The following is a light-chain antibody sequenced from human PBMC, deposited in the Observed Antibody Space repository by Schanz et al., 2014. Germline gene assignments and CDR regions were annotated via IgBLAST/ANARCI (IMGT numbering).Light chain of an antibody. Sequence: EIVLTQSPATLSLSPGERATLSCRASQSVSSYLAWYQQKPGQAPRLLIYGASTRATGIPARFSGSGSGTEFTLTISSLQSEDFAVYYCQQHNNWPLTFGGGTKVEIE. V-gene: IGKV3-15*01. J-gene: IGKJ4*01. CDR3: QQHNNWPLT. CDR1: QSVSSY. CDR2: GAS.